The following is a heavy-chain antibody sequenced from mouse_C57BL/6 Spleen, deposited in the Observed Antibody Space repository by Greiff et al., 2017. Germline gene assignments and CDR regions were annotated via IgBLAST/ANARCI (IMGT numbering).Heavy chain of an antibody. Sequence: QVQLQQSGPELVKPGASVKISCKASGYAFSSSWMNWVKQRPGKGLEWIGRIYPGGGDTNYNGKFKGKATLTADKSSSTAYMQLSSLTSEDSAVYFCARASYYCSSDYAMDYWGQGTAVTVSS. J-gene: IGHJ4*01. CDR3: ARASYYCSSDYAMDY. CDR2: IYPGGGDT. V-gene: IGHV1-82*01. CDR1: GYAFSSSW. D-gene: IGHD1-1*01.